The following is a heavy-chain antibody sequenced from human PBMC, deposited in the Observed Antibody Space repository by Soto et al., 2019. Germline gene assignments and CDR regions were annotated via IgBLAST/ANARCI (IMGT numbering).Heavy chain of an antibody. CDR3: AKGSGYCLAGTCYRYFDY. CDR1: GFTFSNYT. CDR2: ISTSGFTT. V-gene: IGHV3-23*01. J-gene: IGHJ4*02. Sequence: DVQLLESGAGLVQPGGSLRLSCAASGFTFSNYTMDWVRQAPGRGLEWVSIISTSGFTTFYADSVKGRFTISRDNSKDTVFLQMNSLRAEDTAVFYFAKGSGYCLAGTCYRYFDYWGQGNLVTVSS. D-gene: IGHD2-15*01.